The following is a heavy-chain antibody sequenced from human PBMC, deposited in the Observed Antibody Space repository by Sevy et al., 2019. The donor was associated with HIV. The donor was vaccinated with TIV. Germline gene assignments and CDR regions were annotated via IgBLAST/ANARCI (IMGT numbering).Heavy chain of an antibody. CDR1: GFTLSSYW. V-gene: IGHV3-74*01. J-gene: IGHJ6*02. D-gene: IGHD2-2*01. CDR2: INSDGSST. CDR3: VRQRGDIVELPDVLPDYCMDV. Sequence: GGSLRLSCAASGFTLSSYWMHWVRQAPGKGLVWVSRINSDGSSTSYADFVKGRFTISRDNAKNTLYLQMNSLRAEDTAVYYCVRQRGDIVELPDVLPDYCMDVWGQGTTVTVSS.